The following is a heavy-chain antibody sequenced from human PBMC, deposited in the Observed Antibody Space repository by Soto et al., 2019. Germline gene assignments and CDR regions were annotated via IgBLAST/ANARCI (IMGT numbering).Heavy chain of an antibody. CDR2: INPKDDAT. J-gene: IGHJ5*02. CDR3: GRGRKVVATPARDEGFAP. Sequence: QVQLVQSGAEVRRPGASVRVSCKASGYSFIDYYINWVRQAPGQGLEWMGWINPKDDATKPAQKFQEWVTMTSDTSHTAAYLALRSDATAVYYCGRGRKVVATPARDEGFAPWGQGTLVSVPS. V-gene: IGHV1-2*04. D-gene: IGHD2-21*02. CDR1: GYSFIDYY.